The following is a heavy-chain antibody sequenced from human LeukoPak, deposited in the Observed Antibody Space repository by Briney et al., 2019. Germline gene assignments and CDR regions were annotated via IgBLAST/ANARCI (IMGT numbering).Heavy chain of an antibody. J-gene: IGHJ4*02. Sequence: ASVKVSCKASGYTFTSYAMHWVRQAPGQRLEWMGWINAGNGNTKYSQKFQGRVTITRDTSASTAYMELSSLRSEDTAVYYCAREAGSLYDILTGYYPGYWGQGTLVTVSS. CDR2: INAGNGNT. CDR3: AREAGSLYDILTGYYPGY. V-gene: IGHV1-3*01. CDR1: GYTFTSYA. D-gene: IGHD3-9*01.